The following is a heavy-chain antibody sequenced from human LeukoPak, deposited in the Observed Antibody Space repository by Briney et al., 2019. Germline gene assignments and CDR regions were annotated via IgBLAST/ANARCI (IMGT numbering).Heavy chain of an antibody. CDR2: ISGSGSKT. D-gene: IGHD6-13*01. J-gene: IGHJ4*02. CDR3: AKHRRVAAGSNSDC. V-gene: IGHV3-23*01. Sequence: SGRSLRLSCVASGFTFSHFAMCWVRHTPGKGLEWVSAISGSGSKTYYLESVKGRFTISRDNSNNTLYLLMDSLRAEDTALYYCAKHRRVAAGSNSDCWGQGSLVTVSS. CDR1: GFTFSHFA.